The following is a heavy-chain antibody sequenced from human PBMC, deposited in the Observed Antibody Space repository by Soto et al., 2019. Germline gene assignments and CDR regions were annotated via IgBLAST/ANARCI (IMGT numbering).Heavy chain of an antibody. J-gene: IGHJ5*02. Sequence: QVQLVQSGAEVKKPGSSVMVSCKASGGTFSSYTISWVRQAPGQGLEWMGRIIPILGIANYAQKFQGRVTITADKSTSTAYMELSSLRSEDTAVYYCAREKCNSNWFDPWGQGTLVTVSS. CDR3: AREKCNSNWFDP. D-gene: IGHD2-8*01. CDR1: GGTFSSYT. CDR2: IIPILGIA. V-gene: IGHV1-69*08.